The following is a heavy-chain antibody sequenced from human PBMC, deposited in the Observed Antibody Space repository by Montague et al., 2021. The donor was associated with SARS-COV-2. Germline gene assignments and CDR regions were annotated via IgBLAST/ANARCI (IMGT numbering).Heavy chain of an antibody. CDR3: AQGIGDSRSFLEF. Sequence: SLRLSCVASGFKFDDYTMHWVRQVPGKGLQWVSLISWDGTTTHYAESVEGRFTISRDNSTSSLYLQMSSLRNDDTGLYYCAQGIGDSRSFLEFWGQGTLLTVSS. D-gene: IGHD6-13*01. CDR2: ISWDGTTT. J-gene: IGHJ4*02. CDR1: GFKFDDYT. V-gene: IGHV3-43*01.